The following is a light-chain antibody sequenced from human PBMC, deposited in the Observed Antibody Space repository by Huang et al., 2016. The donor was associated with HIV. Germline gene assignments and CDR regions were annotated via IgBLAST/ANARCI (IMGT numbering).Light chain of an antibody. V-gene: IGKV6-21*02. CDR1: QSIDSG. J-gene: IGKJ2*01. CDR3: HQSTGLPHT. CDR2: DAS. Sequence: ETILTQSPEFQSVAPKEKVTINCRASQSIDSGLHWYQQRPGQSPKLLIKDASQSISGVPSRFSGSGSGTDFTLTINSLEPEDAATYYCHQSTGLPHTFGQGTELEIK.